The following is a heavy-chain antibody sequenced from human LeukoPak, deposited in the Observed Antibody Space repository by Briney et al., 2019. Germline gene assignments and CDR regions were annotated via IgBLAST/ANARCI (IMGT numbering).Heavy chain of an antibody. Sequence: SETLSLTCTVSGGSIRSSGYHWGWIRQPPGKGLEWIGSIYYSGSTYYNPSLKSRVSISVDTSKNQFSLKLSSVTAADTAVYYCARGSVVVPAAMRGGVPLNWFDPWGQGTLVTVSS. CDR1: GGSIRSSGYH. CDR3: ARGSVVVPAAMRGGVPLNWFDP. J-gene: IGHJ5*02. CDR2: IYYSGST. V-gene: IGHV4-39*01. D-gene: IGHD2-2*01.